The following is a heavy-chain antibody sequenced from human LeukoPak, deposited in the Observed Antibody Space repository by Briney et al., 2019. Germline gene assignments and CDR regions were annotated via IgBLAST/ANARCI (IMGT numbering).Heavy chain of an antibody. Sequence: GRSLRLSCAASGFTFSSYATHWVRQAPGKGLEWVAVISYDGSNKYYADSVKGRFTISRDNSKNTLYLQMNSLRAEDTAVYYCARGYSSSWYSSAFDIWGQGTMVTVSS. CDR1: GFTFSSYA. D-gene: IGHD6-13*01. V-gene: IGHV3-30-3*01. J-gene: IGHJ3*02. CDR2: ISYDGSNK. CDR3: ARGYSSSWYSSAFDI.